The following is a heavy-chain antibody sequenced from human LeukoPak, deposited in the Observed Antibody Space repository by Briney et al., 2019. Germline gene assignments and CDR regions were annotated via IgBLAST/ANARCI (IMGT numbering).Heavy chain of an antibody. Sequence: SETLSLTCTVSGGSISSYYWIWIRQPPGKGLEWIWSIYYSGSTNYNPSLKSRVTISVDTSKKQFSLKLSSVTAADTAVYYCARVTHFGLNDSSGYYFYYYYYGMDVWGQGTTVTVSS. CDR2: IYYSGST. V-gene: IGHV4-59*01. CDR1: GGSISSYY. D-gene: IGHD3-22*01. CDR3: ARVTHFGLNDSSGYYFYYYYYGMDV. J-gene: IGHJ6*02.